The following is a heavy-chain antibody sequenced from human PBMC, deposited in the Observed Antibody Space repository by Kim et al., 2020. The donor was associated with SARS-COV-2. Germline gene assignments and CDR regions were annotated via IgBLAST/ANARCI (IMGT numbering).Heavy chain of an antibody. J-gene: IGHJ4*02. Sequence: SETLSLTCAVYGGSFSGYYWSWIRQPPGKGLEWIGEINHSGSTNYNPSLKSRVTISVDTSKNQFSLKLSSVTAADTAVYYCASRGYSYGYVDYWGQGTLVTVSS. D-gene: IGHD5-18*01. CDR3: ASRGYSYGYVDY. V-gene: IGHV4-34*01. CDR1: GGSFSGYY. CDR2: INHSGST.